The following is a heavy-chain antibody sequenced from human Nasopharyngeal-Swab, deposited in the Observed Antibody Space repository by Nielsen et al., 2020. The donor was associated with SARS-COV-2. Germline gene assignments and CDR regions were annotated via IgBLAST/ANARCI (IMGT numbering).Heavy chain of an antibody. Sequence: PGKGLEWIGSLHYTGTIYYNPSLKSRVTISVDTSKTHFSLKLSSVTAADTAVYYCARGKQSGDYAFDYWGQGTLVTV. D-gene: IGHD4-17*01. CDR3: ARGKQSGDYAFDY. CDR2: LHYTGTI. J-gene: IGHJ4*02. V-gene: IGHV4-39*02.